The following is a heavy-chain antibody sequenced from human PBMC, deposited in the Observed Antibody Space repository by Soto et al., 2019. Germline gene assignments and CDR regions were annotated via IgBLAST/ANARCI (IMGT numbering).Heavy chain of an antibody. J-gene: IGHJ4*02. Sequence: QVQLQQWGAGLLKPSETLSLTCAVYGGSFSGYYWSWIRQPPGKGLEWIGEINHSGSTNYNPSLKIRVTISLDTSKNPFSLKLSSVTAADTAVYYCARDYYDSSGRPTIDYWGQGTLVTVSS. V-gene: IGHV4-34*01. CDR2: INHSGST. CDR3: ARDYYDSSGRPTIDY. CDR1: GGSFSGYY. D-gene: IGHD3-22*01.